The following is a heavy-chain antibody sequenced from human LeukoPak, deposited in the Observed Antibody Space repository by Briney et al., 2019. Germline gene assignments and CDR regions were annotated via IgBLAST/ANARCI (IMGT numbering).Heavy chain of an antibody. V-gene: IGHV1-2*02. J-gene: IGHJ4*02. D-gene: IGHD5/OR15-5a*01. CDR2: INPTSGGT. CDR1: GYTFIGYY. CDR3: VRLVGLSTTASY. Sequence: ASVKVSCKASGYTFIGYYLHWVRQAPGQGLEWMGWINPTSGGTNYAQKFQDRVTMTRDTSINTAYMELSRLRSDDTAVYYCVRLVGLSTTASYWGQGTLVIVSS.